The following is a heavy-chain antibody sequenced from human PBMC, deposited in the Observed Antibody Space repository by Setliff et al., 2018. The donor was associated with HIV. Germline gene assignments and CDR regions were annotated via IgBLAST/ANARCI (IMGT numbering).Heavy chain of an antibody. D-gene: IGHD3-9*01. CDR3: SKILNLYNYMDA. Sequence: SETLSLTCAVYGGSLNDYYWSWIRLPPGKGLEWIAEINFGGGTNHNPSLKSRVTISVDTSKSHVSLMLRSVTAADTAVYYCSKILNLYNYMDAWGKGTSVTVSS. V-gene: IGHV4-34*01. CDR2: INFGGGT. J-gene: IGHJ6*03. CDR1: GGSLNDYY.